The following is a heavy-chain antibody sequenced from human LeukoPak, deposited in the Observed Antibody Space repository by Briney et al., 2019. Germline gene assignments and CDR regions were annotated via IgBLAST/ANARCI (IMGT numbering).Heavy chain of an antibody. J-gene: IGHJ5*02. V-gene: IGHV3-48*04. Sequence: PGGSLRLSCAASGFTFSSYSMNWVRQAPGKGLEWVSYISSSSSTIYYADSVKGRFTISRDNAKNPLYLQMNSLRAEDTAVYYCARDGVVVVVAATRWFDPWGQGTLVTVSS. CDR1: GFTFSSYS. CDR2: ISSSSSTI. D-gene: IGHD2-15*01. CDR3: ARDGVVVVVAATRWFDP.